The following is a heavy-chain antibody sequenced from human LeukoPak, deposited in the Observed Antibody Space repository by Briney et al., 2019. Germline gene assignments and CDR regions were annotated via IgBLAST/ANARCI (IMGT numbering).Heavy chain of an antibody. Sequence: GASVKVSCKTSGYTFTRFGINWGRQAPGQRLEWMGWISAYNGNTKIAQNFQGRVTLTTDTSTSTVYMELRSPRPDDTAVYYCTRASFAYWGQGTLVTVSS. J-gene: IGHJ4*02. CDR2: ISAYNGNT. CDR1: GYTFTRFG. V-gene: IGHV1-18*01. CDR3: TRASFAY.